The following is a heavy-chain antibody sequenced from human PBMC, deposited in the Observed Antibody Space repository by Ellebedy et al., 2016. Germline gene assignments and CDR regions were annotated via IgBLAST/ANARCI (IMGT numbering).Heavy chain of an antibody. CDR1: GFTFSEYY. CDR2: LYSGGTI. J-gene: IGHJ4*02. Sequence: GGSLRLSCAASGFTFSEYYMSWVRQAPGKGLEWVATLYSGGTILYADSVKGRFTISRDNSKNTLYLQMNNLRAEDTALYYCARGNEIPGPEPLDNWGQGTLVTVSS. D-gene: IGHD1-14*01. V-gene: IGHV3-66*01. CDR3: ARGNEIPGPEPLDN.